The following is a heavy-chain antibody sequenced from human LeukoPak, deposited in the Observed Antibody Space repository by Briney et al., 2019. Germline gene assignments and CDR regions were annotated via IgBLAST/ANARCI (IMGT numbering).Heavy chain of an antibody. Sequence: GGSLRLSCAASGFTFSSYSMNWVRQAPGKGLVWVSSISSSSSYIYYADSVKGRFTISRDNAKNSLYLQMNSLRAEDTAVYYCARDLYLKTYYYDSSGYFPLDYWGQGTLVTVSS. V-gene: IGHV3-21*01. CDR1: GFTFSSYS. D-gene: IGHD3-22*01. J-gene: IGHJ4*02. CDR3: ARDLYLKTYYYDSSGYFPLDY. CDR2: ISSSSSYI.